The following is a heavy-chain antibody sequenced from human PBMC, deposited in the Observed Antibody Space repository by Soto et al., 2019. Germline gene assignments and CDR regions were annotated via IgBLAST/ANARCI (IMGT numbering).Heavy chain of an antibody. J-gene: IGHJ5*02. CDR3: AKDLRGHYDWFDP. CDR2: ISGSGGST. Sequence: GSLRLSCAASGFTFSSYAMSWVRQAPGKGLEWVSAISGSGGSTYYADSVKGRFTISRDNSKNTLYLQMNNRRADDTAVYYCAKDLRGHYDWFDPWGQGTLVTVSS. CDR1: GFTFSSYA. V-gene: IGHV3-23*01. D-gene: IGHD4-17*01.